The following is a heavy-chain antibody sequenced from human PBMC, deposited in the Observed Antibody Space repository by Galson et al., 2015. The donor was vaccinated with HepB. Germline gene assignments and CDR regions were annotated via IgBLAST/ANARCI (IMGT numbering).Heavy chain of an antibody. CDR1: GFIFGDYA. CDR2: IRNKAYGGTT. Sequence: SLRLSCAASGFIFGDYAMSWVRQAPGKGLEWVGLIRNKAYGGTTEYAASVKGRFTISRDDSKSIAYLQMNSLKTEDTAVYYCTRAIYYYYYGMDVWGQGTTVTVSS. J-gene: IGHJ6*02. V-gene: IGHV3-49*04. CDR3: TRAIYYYYYGMDV.